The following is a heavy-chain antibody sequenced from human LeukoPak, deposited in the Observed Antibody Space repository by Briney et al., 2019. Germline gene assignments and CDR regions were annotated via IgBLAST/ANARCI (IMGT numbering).Heavy chain of an antibody. D-gene: IGHD3-22*01. Sequence: SETLSLTCTVYGGSISSYYWSWIRQPPGKGLEWIGYIYYSGSTNYNPSHKSRVTITVDTSKNQFSLKLSSMTAADTAVYYCACNYYDSSGYYADAFDIWGQGTMVTVSS. J-gene: IGHJ3*02. CDR3: ACNYYDSSGYYADAFDI. CDR1: GGSISSYY. V-gene: IGHV4-59*08. CDR2: IYYSGST.